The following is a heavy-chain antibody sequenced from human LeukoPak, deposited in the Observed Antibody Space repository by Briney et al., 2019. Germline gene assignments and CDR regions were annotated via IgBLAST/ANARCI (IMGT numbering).Heavy chain of an antibody. J-gene: IGHJ4*02. Sequence: QPGRSLRLSCAASGFTFDDYAMHWVRQAPGKGLEWVSGISWNSGSIGYADSVKGRFTISRDNAKNSLYLQMNSLRAEDTALYYCAKGGPIAARSMTLGYWGQGTLVTVSS. D-gene: IGHD6-6*01. CDR1: GFTFDDYA. V-gene: IGHV3-9*01. CDR2: ISWNSGSI. CDR3: AKGGPIAARSMTLGY.